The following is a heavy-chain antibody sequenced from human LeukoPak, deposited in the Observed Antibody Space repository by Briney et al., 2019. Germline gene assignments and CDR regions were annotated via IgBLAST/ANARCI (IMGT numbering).Heavy chain of an antibody. Sequence: GGSLRLSCVASGFSFGRYGMYWVRRAPGKGLEWLAFLSYEGRKKEFADSVKGRSTVSKDNSRNKLYLQLNNLRPEDTAVYYCAREMVREDSSGYYPFDLWGQGTLVTVSS. CDR3: AREMVREDSSGYYPFDL. V-gene: IGHV3-30*02. CDR2: LSYEGRKK. CDR1: GFSFGRYG. J-gene: IGHJ4*02. D-gene: IGHD3-22*01.